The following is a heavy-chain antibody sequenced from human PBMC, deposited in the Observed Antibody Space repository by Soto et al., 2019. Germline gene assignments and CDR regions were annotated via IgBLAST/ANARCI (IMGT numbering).Heavy chain of an antibody. J-gene: IGHJ4*02. CDR1: GFTFSSYA. D-gene: IGHD3-10*01. V-gene: IGHV3-23*01. Sequence: EVQLLESGGGLVQPGGSLRLSCAASGFTFSSYAMSWVRQAPGKGLEWVSAISGSGGSTYYADSVKGRVTISRDNSKNTLCLQMISLRAEDTAVYYCGKASGWCGEFDYWGQGTLVTVSS. CDR2: ISGSGGST. CDR3: GKASGWCGEFDY.